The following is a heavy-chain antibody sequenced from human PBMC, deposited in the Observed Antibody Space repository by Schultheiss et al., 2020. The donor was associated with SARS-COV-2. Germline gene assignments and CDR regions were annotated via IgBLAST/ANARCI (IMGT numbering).Heavy chain of an antibody. CDR3: ARRGYSYGPNQYYYYYMDV. D-gene: IGHD5-18*01. J-gene: IGHJ6*03. CDR2: IYTSGST. V-gene: IGHV4-4*08. Sequence: SQTLSLTCTVSGGSISSYYWNWIRHPPGKGLEWIGRIYTSGSTNYNPSLKSRVTISVDTSKNQFSLKLSSVTAADTAVYYCARRGYSYGPNQYYYYYMDVWGKGTTVTVSS. CDR1: GGSISSYY.